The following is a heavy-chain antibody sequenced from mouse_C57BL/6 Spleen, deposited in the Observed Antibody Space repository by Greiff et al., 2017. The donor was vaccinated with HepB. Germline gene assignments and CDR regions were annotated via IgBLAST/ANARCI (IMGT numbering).Heavy chain of an antibody. D-gene: IGHD2-4*01. CDR2: IHPNSGST. J-gene: IGHJ4*01. Sequence: QVQLQQPGAELVKPGASVKLSCKASGYTFTSYWMHWVKQRPGQGLEWIGMIHPNSGSTNYNEKFKSKATLTVDKSSSTAYMQLSSLTSEDSAVYYCARGTYYDYDGYAMDDWGQGTSVTVSS. CDR3: ARGTYYDYDGYAMDD. V-gene: IGHV1-64*01. CDR1: GYTFTSYW.